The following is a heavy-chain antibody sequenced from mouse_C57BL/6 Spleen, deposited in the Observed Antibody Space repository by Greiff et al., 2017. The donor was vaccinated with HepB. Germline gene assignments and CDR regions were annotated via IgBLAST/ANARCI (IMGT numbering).Heavy chain of an antibody. Sequence: VKLMESGAELVKPGASVKISCKASGYAFSSYWMNWVKQRPGKGLEWIGQIYPGDGDTNYNGKFKGKATLTADKSSSTAYMQLSSLTSEDSAVYFCARRSPYDYDGGYFDYWGQGTTLTVSS. D-gene: IGHD2-4*01. CDR1: GYAFSSYW. V-gene: IGHV1-80*01. CDR3: ARRSPYDYDGGYFDY. CDR2: IYPGDGDT. J-gene: IGHJ2*01.